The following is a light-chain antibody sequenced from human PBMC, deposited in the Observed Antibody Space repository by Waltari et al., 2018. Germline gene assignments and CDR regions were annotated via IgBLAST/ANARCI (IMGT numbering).Light chain of an antibody. V-gene: IGKV3-11*01. J-gene: IGKJ1*01. Sequence: ETVVTQSPATLSMSPGESATLSCRTSQSIGSSLAWYQQRPGQAPRLLIYRASTRATGIPDRFSGSGSETEFTLTISSLEPEDFAVYYCQQRSKWPGTFGQGTKIEIK. CDR2: RAS. CDR3: QQRSKWPGT. CDR1: QSIGSS.